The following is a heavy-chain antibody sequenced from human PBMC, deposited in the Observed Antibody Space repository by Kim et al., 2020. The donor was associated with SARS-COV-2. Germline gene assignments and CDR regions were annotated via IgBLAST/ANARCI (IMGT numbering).Heavy chain of an antibody. J-gene: IGHJ4*02. CDR3: TRETGGSAAAS. CDR1: GDSISNTNYY. CDR2: IYYTGTS. D-gene: IGHD6-25*01. Sequence: SETLSLTCTVSGDSISNTNYYWAWVRQPTGKGLEWISSIYYTGTSFYKPSLKSRVTISVDTSKNHFSLKVNSVTAADTAVYYCTRETGGSAAASWGQGTLVIVSS. V-gene: IGHV4-39*02.